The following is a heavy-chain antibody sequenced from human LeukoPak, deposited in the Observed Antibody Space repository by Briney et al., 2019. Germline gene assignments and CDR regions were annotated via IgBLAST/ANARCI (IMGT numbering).Heavy chain of an antibody. V-gene: IGHV3-23*01. CDR3: ASLYSSSVQRYFDY. J-gene: IGHJ4*02. Sequence: PGGSLRLSCAASGFTFSSHAMSWVPQAPGKGLEWVSAISVSGDNTYYADSVKGRFTISRDNSKNTLYLQMNSLRAEDTAVYYCASLYSSSVQRYFDYWGQGTLVTVSS. CDR1: GFTFSSHA. CDR2: ISVSGDNT. D-gene: IGHD2-2*01.